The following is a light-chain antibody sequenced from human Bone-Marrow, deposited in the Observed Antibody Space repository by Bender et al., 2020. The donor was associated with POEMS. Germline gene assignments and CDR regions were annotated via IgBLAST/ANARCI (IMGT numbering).Light chain of an antibody. CDR3: QVWDSIDEHRV. CDR1: NIATRN. J-gene: IGLJ3*02. Sequence: SYVLTQPPSESVAPGQTAKIVCEGNNIATRNVHWYQQKPGQAPLLVVQDDKDRPSGIPERFSGSNSGNTATLTISRVEAGDEADYYCQVWDSIDEHRVFGGGTRLTVL. V-gene: IGLV3-21*02. CDR2: DDK.